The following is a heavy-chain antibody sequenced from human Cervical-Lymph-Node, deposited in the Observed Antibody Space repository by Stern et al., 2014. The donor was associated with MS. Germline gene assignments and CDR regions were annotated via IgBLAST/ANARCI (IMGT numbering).Heavy chain of an antibody. J-gene: IGHJ3*02. CDR2: INPRGGSP. CDR1: GYTFTNFY. Sequence: QVQLVQSGAEVKKPGASVKVSCKASGYTFTNFYMHWVRQAPGQGLEWMGIINPRGGSPSYAQKFQGRVTMTRDTSTSTVYMELSSLRSEDTAVYYCAIGAFDIWGQGTMVTVSS. CDR3: AIGAFDI. V-gene: IGHV1-46*01.